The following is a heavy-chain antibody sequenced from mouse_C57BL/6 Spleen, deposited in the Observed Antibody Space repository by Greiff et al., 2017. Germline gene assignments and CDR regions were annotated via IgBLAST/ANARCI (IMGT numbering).Heavy chain of an antibody. CDR1: GYTFTSYW. CDR3: ARSGYGSSLDY. J-gene: IGHJ2*01. V-gene: IGHV1-55*01. D-gene: IGHD1-1*01. Sequence: QVQLKQPGAELVKPGASVKMSCKASGYTFTSYWITWVKQRPGQGLEWIGDIYPGSGSTNYNEKFKSKATLTVDTSSSTAYMQLSSLTSEDSAVYYCARSGYGSSLDYWGQGTTLTVSS. CDR2: IYPGSGST.